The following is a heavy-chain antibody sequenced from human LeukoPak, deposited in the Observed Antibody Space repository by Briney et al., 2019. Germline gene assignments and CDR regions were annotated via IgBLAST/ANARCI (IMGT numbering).Heavy chain of an antibody. Sequence: PSETLSLTCAVYGGSFSGYYWSWIRQPPGKELEWIGEINHSGSTNYNPSLKSRVTISVDTSKNQFPLKLSSVTAADTAVYYCATSLTYFDYWGQGTLVTVSS. V-gene: IGHV4-34*01. CDR2: INHSGST. CDR3: ATSLTYFDY. CDR1: GGSFSGYY. D-gene: IGHD2-21*02. J-gene: IGHJ4*02.